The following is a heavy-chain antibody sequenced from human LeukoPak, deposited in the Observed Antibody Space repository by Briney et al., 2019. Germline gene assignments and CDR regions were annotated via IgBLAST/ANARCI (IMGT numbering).Heavy chain of an antibody. V-gene: IGHV3-33*01. D-gene: IGHD3-16*01. CDR3: ARLRFDAFDI. CDR2: IWYNGSNK. CDR1: GFTFSNYG. J-gene: IGHJ3*02. Sequence: PGGSLRLSCAASGFTFSNYGMHWVRQAPGKGLEWVAVIWYNGSNKYYADSVKGRFTISRDNSRSTLYLQMNSLRAEDTAVYYCARLRFDAFDIWGQGTMVTVSS.